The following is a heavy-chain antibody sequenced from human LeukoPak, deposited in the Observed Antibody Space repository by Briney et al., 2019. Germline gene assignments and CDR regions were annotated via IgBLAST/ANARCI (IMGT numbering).Heavy chain of an antibody. CDR3: TRDHGRFDY. CDR2: IRSKAYGGTT. Sequence: LSLTCTVSGGSISGSYWSWVRQAPGKGLEWVGFIRSKAYGGTTEYAASVKGRFTISRDDSKSIAYLQMNSLKTEDTAVYYCTRDHGRFDYWGQGTLVTVSS. CDR1: GGSISGSY. V-gene: IGHV3-49*04. J-gene: IGHJ4*02.